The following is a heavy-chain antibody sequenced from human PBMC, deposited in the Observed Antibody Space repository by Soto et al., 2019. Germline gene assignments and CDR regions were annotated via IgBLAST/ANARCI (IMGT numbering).Heavy chain of an antibody. CDR2: IYYSGST. D-gene: IGHD3-3*01. J-gene: IGHJ6*02. CDR1: CSSVSSGSYY. V-gene: IGHV4-61*01. Sequence: ETLSLTCTVSCSSVSSGSYYWSWIRQPPGKGLELIGYIYYSGSTNYNPSLKSRVTISVDTSKNQFSLKLSSVTAADTAVYYCARWSGYYTGYYGMDVWGQGTTVTVSS. CDR3: ARWSGYYTGYYGMDV.